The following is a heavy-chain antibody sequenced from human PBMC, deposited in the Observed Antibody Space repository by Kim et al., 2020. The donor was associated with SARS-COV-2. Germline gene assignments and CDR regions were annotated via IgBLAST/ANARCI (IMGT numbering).Heavy chain of an antibody. J-gene: IGHJ5*02. CDR2: ISSFQT. D-gene: IGHD3-10*01. CDR3: ARHSAGLDP. V-gene: IGHV4-39*01. Sequence: SETLSLTCTVSGASISDARYFWGWIRQSPGKGLEWIAIISSFQTYHSTSLQSRLKVSLDTSQSQFSLQLASVTAADTAIYYCARHSAGLDPWGQGILVTV. CDR1: GASISDARYF.